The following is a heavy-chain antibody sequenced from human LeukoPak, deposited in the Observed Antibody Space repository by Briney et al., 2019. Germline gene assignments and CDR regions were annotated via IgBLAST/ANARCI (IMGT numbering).Heavy chain of an antibody. CDR1: GFTFSSHY. J-gene: IGHJ4*02. Sequence: GGSLRLSCAASGFTFSSHYMNWVRQAPGKGLEWVSVIYSGGSTYYADSVKARFIISRDNSKNTLYLQMNSLRAEDTAVYYCAREWTGFDYWGQGTLVTVSS. CDR3: AREWTGFDY. V-gene: IGHV3-66*01. CDR2: IYSGGST. D-gene: IGHD3/OR15-3a*01.